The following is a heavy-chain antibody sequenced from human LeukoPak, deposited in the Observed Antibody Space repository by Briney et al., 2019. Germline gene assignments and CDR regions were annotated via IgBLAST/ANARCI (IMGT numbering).Heavy chain of an antibody. CDR1: GYTFISYW. V-gene: IGHV5-51*01. J-gene: IGHJ6*02. CDR2: IYPGDSDT. Sequence: GESLKISCKGYGYTFISYWIAWVRQMPGKGLEWMGIIYPGDSDTRYSSSFQGQVTISADKSINTAYLQWSSLKASDTAMYYCALGLRNYGSSYYNYYGMDVWGQGDTVTVSS. CDR3: ALGLRNYGSSYYNYYGMDV. D-gene: IGHD3-9*01.